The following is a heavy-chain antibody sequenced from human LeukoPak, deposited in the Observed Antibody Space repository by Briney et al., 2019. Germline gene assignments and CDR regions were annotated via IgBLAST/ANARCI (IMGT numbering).Heavy chain of an antibody. V-gene: IGHV3-23*01. Sequence: GESLRLSCAASGFTFSSYAMSWVRQAPGKGLEWVSAISGSGGSTYYADSVKGRFTISRDNSKNTLYLQMNSLRAEDTAVYYCATEIDIWSGYPLVWDQGTLVTVSP. J-gene: IGHJ4*02. CDR1: GFTFSSYA. CDR2: ISGSGGST. CDR3: ATEIDIWSGYPLV. D-gene: IGHD3-3*01.